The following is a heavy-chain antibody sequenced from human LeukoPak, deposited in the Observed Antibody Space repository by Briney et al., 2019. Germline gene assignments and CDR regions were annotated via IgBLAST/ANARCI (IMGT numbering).Heavy chain of an antibody. CDR2: ISSSSSTI. CDR3: ASSTYYGSGSYYYYYYGMDV. D-gene: IGHD3-10*01. J-gene: IGHJ6*02. Sequence: HPGGSLRLSCAASGFTFSSYSMNWVRQAPGKGLEWVSYISSSSSTIYYADSVKGRFTISRDNAKNSLYLQMNSLRAEDTAVYYCASSTYYGSGSYYYYYYGMDVWGQGTTVTVSS. V-gene: IGHV3-48*04. CDR1: GFTFSSYS.